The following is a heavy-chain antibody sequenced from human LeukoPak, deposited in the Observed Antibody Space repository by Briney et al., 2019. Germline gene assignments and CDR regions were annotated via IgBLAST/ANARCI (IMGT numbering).Heavy chain of an antibody. CDR1: GFTFSNAW. V-gene: IGHV3-11*01. CDR3: AKDILAAGLFFDY. J-gene: IGHJ4*02. Sequence: PGGSLRLSCAASGFTFSNAWMSWVRQAPGKGLEWVSYIDMSGTTIYYADSVKGRFTISRGNAKNSLFLQMNSLRAEDTAVYYCAKDILAAGLFFDYWGQGVLVTVSS. D-gene: IGHD6-13*01. CDR2: IDMSGTTI.